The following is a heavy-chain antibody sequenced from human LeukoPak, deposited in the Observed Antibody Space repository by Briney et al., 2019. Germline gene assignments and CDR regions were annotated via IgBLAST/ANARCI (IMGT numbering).Heavy chain of an antibody. Sequence: ASVKVSCKASGYTFTSYAMHWVRQAPGQRLEWMGWINDGNGNTKYSQKFQGRVTITRDTSASTAYMELSSLRSEDTAVYYCARDAHMTTVTSGYYYGMDVWGKGTTVTVSS. CDR1: GYTFTSYA. CDR2: INDGNGNT. D-gene: IGHD4-17*01. V-gene: IGHV1-3*01. CDR3: ARDAHMTTVTSGYYYGMDV. J-gene: IGHJ6*04.